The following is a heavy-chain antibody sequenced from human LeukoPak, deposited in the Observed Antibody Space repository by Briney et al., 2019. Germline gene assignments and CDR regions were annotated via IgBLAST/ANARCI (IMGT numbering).Heavy chain of an antibody. CDR2: INPNSGGT. D-gene: IGHD5-24*01. Sequence: ASVKVSCKASGYTFTGYYMHWVRQAPGQGLEWMGWINPNSGGTNYAQKFQGRVTTTRDTSINTAYMKVTRLTSDDTAVYYCAREDGSFDYWGQGTLVIVSS. CDR3: AREDGSFDY. J-gene: IGHJ4*02. V-gene: IGHV1-2*02. CDR1: GYTFTGYY.